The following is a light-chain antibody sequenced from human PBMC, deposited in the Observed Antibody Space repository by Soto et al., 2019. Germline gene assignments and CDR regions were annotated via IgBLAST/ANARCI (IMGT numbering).Light chain of an antibody. CDR2: WAS. J-gene: IGKJ2*01. CDR3: QQYYTIPYT. CDR1: QNILYSPTNKNY. V-gene: IGKV4-1*01. Sequence: DIVMTQSPDSLAVSLGERATINCKSSQNILYSPTNKNYLGWYQQKPGRAPKLLIYWASTRESGVPDRFSVSGSGTDVTLAVGSLQAEDGAIYFGQQYYTIPYTFGQGTRLEIK.